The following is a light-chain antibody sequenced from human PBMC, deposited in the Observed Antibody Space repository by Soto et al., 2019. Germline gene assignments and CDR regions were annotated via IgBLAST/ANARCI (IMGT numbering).Light chain of an antibody. CDR3: QKYSSVPV. CDR2: AAS. J-gene: IGKJ3*01. V-gene: IGKV1-27*01. Sequence: DIQMTQSPTSLSASVGDRVTITCRASQGIRNFVAWYQQKPGKAPKLLIYAASTLQSGVPSRFSGSGSGTDFTLIINSPQPEDVATYSCQKYSSVPVFGPGTKVEIK. CDR1: QGIRNF.